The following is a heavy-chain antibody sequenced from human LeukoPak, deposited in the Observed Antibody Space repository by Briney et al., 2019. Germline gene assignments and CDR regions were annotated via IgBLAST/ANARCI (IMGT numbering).Heavy chain of an antibody. J-gene: IGHJ3*02. CDR2: IYYTGST. D-gene: IGHD3-10*01. CDR1: GGSISNYF. Sequence: PSETLSLTCTVSGGSISNYFWSWIRQPPGKGLEWIGYIYYTGSTHYNPSLKSRVTISVGTSKNQFSLKLSSVTAADTAVYYCARPSRSISTAGAFDIWGQGTMVTVSS. V-gene: IGHV4-59*01. CDR3: ARPSRSISTAGAFDI.